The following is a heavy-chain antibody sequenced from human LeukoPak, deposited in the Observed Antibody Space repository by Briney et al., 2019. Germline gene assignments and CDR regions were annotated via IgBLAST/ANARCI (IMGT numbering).Heavy chain of an antibody. J-gene: IGHJ4*02. CDR1: GGSISSHY. CDR2: IYYSGST. V-gene: IGHV4-59*11. D-gene: IGHD1-26*01. CDR3: ARDSLDGAGFDY. Sequence: SETLSLTCTVSGGSISSHYWSWIRQPPGKGLEWIGYIYYSGSTNYNPSLKSRVTISVDTSKSQFSLKLSSVTAADTAVYYCARDSLDGAGFDYWGQGTLVTVSS.